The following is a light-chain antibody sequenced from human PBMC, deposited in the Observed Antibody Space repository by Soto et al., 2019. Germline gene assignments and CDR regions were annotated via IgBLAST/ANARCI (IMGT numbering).Light chain of an antibody. V-gene: IGLV2-14*01. CDR1: SSDVGGYNY. CDR3: SSYMARSTVRV. CDR2: EVT. J-gene: IGLJ3*02. Sequence: QSALTQPASVSGSPGQSITISCTGTSSDVGGYNYVSWYQQHPGKAPKLMIYEVTNRPSGVYNRFSGSKSGNTAALTISGIRAEDEAVYYCSSYMARSTVRVFGGGTQLPVL.